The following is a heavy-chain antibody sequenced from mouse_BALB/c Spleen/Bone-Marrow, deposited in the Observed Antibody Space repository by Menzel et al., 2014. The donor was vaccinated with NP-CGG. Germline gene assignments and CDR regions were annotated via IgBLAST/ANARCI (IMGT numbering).Heavy chain of an antibody. CDR2: IDPANGNT. V-gene: IGHV14-3*02. Sequence: EVQGVESGAELVKPGASVKLSCTASGFNIKDTYMHWVKQRPEQGLEWIGRIDPANGNTKYDPKFQGKATITADTSSNTAYLQLSSLTSEDTAVYYCANYYYGSSLFAYWDQGTLVTVSA. D-gene: IGHD1-1*01. CDR3: ANYYYGSSLFAY. CDR1: GFNIKDTY. J-gene: IGHJ3*01.